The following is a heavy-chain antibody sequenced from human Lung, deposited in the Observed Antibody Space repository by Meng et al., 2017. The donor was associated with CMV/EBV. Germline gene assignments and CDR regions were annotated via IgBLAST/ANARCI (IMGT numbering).Heavy chain of an antibody. CDR1: DYSFTSYG. V-gene: IGHV1-18*01. CDR3: ARSITIFQIDY. J-gene: IGHJ4*03. D-gene: IGHD3-9*01. Sequence: AVKVSCMASDYSFTSYGITWVRQAPGQGLEWMGWINTYNGNTNYAQKFQGRVTMTTDTSTSTAYMELRSLRSDDRAVYYCARSITIFQIDYWGQGTLVTVSS. CDR2: INTYNGNT.